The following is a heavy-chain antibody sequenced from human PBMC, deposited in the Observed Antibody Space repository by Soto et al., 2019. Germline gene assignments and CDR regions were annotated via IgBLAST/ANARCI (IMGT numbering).Heavy chain of an antibody. D-gene: IGHD3-10*01. CDR3: ARGRASGSYYLLDY. CDR2: INPNSGNI. CDR1: GNTFTSYD. V-gene: IGHV1-8*02. Sequence: ASVTVSCKPSGNTFTSYDINWVRQATGHGLAGMGWINPNSGNIGYAQMFQGRVTMTRDTAIRTAYMEVSRLRSDDTAVYYCARGRASGSYYLLDYWGQGTSGTVS. J-gene: IGHJ4*02.